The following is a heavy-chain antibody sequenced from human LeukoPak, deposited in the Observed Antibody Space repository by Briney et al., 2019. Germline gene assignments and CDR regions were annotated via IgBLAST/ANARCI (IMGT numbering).Heavy chain of an antibody. Sequence: PGGSLRLSCAASGCTFSNAWMSWVRQAPGKGLEWVGRIKSKTDGGTTDYAAPVKGRFTISRDDSKNTLYLQMNSLKTEDTAVYYFKAEGLIRYFDYWGQGTLVTVSS. D-gene: IGHD3-9*01. CDR1: GCTFSNAW. CDR2: IKSKTDGGTT. V-gene: IGHV3-15*01. CDR3: KAEGLIRYFDY. J-gene: IGHJ4*02.